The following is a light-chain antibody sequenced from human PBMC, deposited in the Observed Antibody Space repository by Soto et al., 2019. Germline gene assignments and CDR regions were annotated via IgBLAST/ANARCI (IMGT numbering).Light chain of an antibody. J-gene: IGKJ2*01. CDR3: QHQDT. Sequence: EIVMTQSPATLSVSPGERATLSCRASQSVSSNLAWYQQKPGQAPRLLIYGASTRATGIPAGFSGSGSGTEFTLTISSLQSEDFAVYYCQHQDTFGQGTKLEIK. CDR2: GAS. CDR1: QSVSSN. V-gene: IGKV3-15*01.